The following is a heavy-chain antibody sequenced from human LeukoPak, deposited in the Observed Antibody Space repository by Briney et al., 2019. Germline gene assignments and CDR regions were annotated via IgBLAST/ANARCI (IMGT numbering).Heavy chain of an antibody. CDR2: ISTSSSYI. V-gene: IGHV3-21*01. Sequence: PGGSLRLSCAASRFTFSTYSMNWVRQAPGKGLEWVASISTSSSYIYYADSLKGRFTISRDNSKNTLYLQMNSLRAEDTAVYYCAKDGRDYYYYMDVWGKGTTVTISS. J-gene: IGHJ6*03. CDR1: RFTFSTYS. CDR3: AKDGRDYYYYMDV.